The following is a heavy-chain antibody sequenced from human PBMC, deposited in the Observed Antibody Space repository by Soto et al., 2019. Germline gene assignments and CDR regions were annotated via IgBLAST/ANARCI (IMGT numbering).Heavy chain of an antibody. CDR3: ARIGDDIGYYGMDV. CDR1: GFTFSSYA. CDR2: ISGSGGST. V-gene: IGHV3-23*01. J-gene: IGHJ6*02. D-gene: IGHD3-9*01. Sequence: EVQLLESGGGLVQPGGSLRLSCAASGFTFSSYAMSWVRQAPGKGLEWVSAISGSGGSTYYADSVKGRFTISRDNSKNTLYLQMNSLRAEDTAVYYCARIGDDIGYYGMDVWGQGTTVTVSS.